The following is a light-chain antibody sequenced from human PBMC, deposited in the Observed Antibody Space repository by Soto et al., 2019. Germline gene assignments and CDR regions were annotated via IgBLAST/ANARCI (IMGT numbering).Light chain of an antibody. CDR2: GVS. CDR3: QQYSAWPLT. CDR1: QSVSSN. Sequence: EVVMTQSPATLSVSPGERATLSCRASQSVSSNFLAWYQQKPGQAPRLLIYGVSIRATGIPARFSGSGSGTEFTLTISSLQSEDFAVYYCQQYSAWPLTFGGGTKGEI. J-gene: IGKJ4*01. V-gene: IGKV3-15*01.